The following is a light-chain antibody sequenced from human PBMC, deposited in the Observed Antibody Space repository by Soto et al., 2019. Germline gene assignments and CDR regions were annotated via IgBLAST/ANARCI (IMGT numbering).Light chain of an antibody. V-gene: IGKV3-11*01. J-gene: IGKJ2*01. Sequence: EIVLTQSPATLSLFPGERATLSCRASQSVSSYLAWYQQKSGQAPRLLIYDASNRATGIPARFSGSGSGTDFTLTISSLEPEDFAVYYCQQRSNWPYTFGQGTKLEIK. CDR2: DAS. CDR1: QSVSSY. CDR3: QQRSNWPYT.